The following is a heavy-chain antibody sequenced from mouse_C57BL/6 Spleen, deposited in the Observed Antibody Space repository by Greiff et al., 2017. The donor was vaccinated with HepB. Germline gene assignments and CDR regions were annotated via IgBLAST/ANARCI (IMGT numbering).Heavy chain of an antibody. CDR2: IDPSDSYT. J-gene: IGHJ2*01. V-gene: IGHV1-50*01. Sequence: QVQLQHPGAELVKPGASVKLSCKASGYTFTSYWMQWVKQRPGQGLEWIGEIDPSDSYTNYNQKFKGKATLTVDTSSSTAYMQLSSLTSEDSAVYYCARTVYSNSYYFDYWGQGTTLTVSS. D-gene: IGHD2-5*01. CDR1: GYTFTSYW. CDR3: ARTVYSNSYYFDY.